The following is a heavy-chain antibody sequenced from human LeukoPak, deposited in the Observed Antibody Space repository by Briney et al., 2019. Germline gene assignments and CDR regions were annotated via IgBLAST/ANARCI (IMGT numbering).Heavy chain of an antibody. V-gene: IGHV4-59*08. CDR1: GGSISSYY. CDR3: ARVVGAAALYNWFDP. J-gene: IGHJ5*02. CDR2: IYYSGST. D-gene: IGHD2-15*01. Sequence: SETLSLTCTVSGGSISSYYWSWIRQPPGKGLEWIGYIYYSGSTNYNPSLKSRVTISVDTSKNQFSLKLSSVTAADTAVYYCARVVGAAALYNWFDPWGQGTLVTVSS.